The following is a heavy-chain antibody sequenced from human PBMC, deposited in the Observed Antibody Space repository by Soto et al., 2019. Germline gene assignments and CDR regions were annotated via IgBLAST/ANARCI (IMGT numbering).Heavy chain of an antibody. V-gene: IGHV4-39*01. Sequence: QLQLQESGPGLVKPSETLSLTCTVSGGSISSSSYYWGWIRQPPGKGLEWIGSIYYSGSTYYNPSVKTRVTISVDTSKNEFSLKLSSVTAADTAVYYCARRYCSGGSCYDAFDIWGKGTMVTVSS. CDR3: ARRYCSGGSCYDAFDI. D-gene: IGHD2-15*01. CDR2: IYYSGST. J-gene: IGHJ3*02. CDR1: GGSISSSSYY.